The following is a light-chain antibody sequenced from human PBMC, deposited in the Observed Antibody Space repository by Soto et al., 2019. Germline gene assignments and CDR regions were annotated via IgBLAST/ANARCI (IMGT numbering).Light chain of an antibody. CDR1: QSLVYSGGNTY. CDR3: MQGTHWPWT. V-gene: IGKV2-30*01. J-gene: IGKJ1*01. CDR2: KVS. Sequence: DVVMTQSPLSLPVTLGQAASISCRSSQSLVYSGGNTYLSWFQQRPGQSPRRLIYKVSNRDSGVPDRFSGSGSGTDFTLKISRVEAEDVGVYYCMQGTHWPWTFGQGTKVEIK.